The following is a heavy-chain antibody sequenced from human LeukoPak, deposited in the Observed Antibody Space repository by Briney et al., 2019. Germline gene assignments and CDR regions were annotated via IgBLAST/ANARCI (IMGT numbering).Heavy chain of an antibody. V-gene: IGHV3-23*01. J-gene: IGHJ4*02. CDR2: ISGSGGST. D-gene: IGHD3-10*01. CDR3: VKDSAMVRGVLDY. CDR1: GFTFSSYA. Sequence: HPGGSLRLSCAASGFTFSSYAMSWVRQAPGKGLEWVSAISGSGGSTYYADSVKGRFTISGDNSKNTLYLQMNSLRAEDTAVYYCVKDSAMVRGVLDYWGQGTLVTVSS.